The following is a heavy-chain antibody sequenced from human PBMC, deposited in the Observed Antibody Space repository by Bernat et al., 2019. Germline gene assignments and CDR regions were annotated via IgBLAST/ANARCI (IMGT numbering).Heavy chain of an antibody. CDR1: GGSISSGDYS. V-gene: IGHV4-31*11. Sequence: QVQLQESGPELVKPSQTLSLTCAVSGGSISSGDYSWSWIRQLPGKGLEWIGYIYYTGSTYYNPSLKGRLTISVDTSKNQFSLKLTSVTAADTAVYYCARGGTTVTDYYFDYWGQGTLVTVSS. J-gene: IGHJ4*02. CDR2: IYYTGST. D-gene: IGHD4-11*01. CDR3: ARGGTTVTDYYFDY.